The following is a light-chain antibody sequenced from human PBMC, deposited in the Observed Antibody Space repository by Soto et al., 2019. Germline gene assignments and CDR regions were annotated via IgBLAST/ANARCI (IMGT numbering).Light chain of an antibody. CDR2: WAS. V-gene: IGKV4-1*01. Sequence: DIVMTQSPDSLAVSLGERATINCKSSQRVSYSSNNKNYLAWYQQKPGQPLKLLIYWASTRESGVPDRFSGSGSGTDFTLTISSLQAEDVAVYYCQQDYSTPPTFGQGTKLEIK. CDR1: QRVSYSSNNKNY. J-gene: IGKJ2*01. CDR3: QQDYSTPPT.